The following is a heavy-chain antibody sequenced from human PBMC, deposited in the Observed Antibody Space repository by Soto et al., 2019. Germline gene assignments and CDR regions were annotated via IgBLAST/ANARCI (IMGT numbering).Heavy chain of an antibody. J-gene: IGHJ6*02. V-gene: IGHV1-69*06. CDR1: GGTFISYA. CDR2: IIPIFGTA. Sequence: SVKVSCKASGGTFISYAISWVRQAPGQGLEWMGGIIPIFGTANYAQKFQGRVTITADKSTSTAYMELSSLRSEDTAVYYCAREDIVVVPAAIRPAYYYYGMDVWGQGTTVTVSS. CDR3: AREDIVVVPAAIRPAYYYYGMDV. D-gene: IGHD2-2*02.